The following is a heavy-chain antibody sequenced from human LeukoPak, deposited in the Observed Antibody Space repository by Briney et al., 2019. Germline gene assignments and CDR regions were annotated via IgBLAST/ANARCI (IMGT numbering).Heavy chain of an antibody. V-gene: IGHV3-21*01. Sequence: GGSLRLSCAASGFTFSNYAMNWVRQAPGKGPEWVSSISSSSSYIYYADSVKGRFTISRDNAKNSLYLQMNSLRAEDTAVYYCARDKGGYDYLRAFDIWGQGTMVTVSS. CDR3: ARDKGGYDYLRAFDI. J-gene: IGHJ3*02. D-gene: IGHD5-12*01. CDR1: GFTFSNYA. CDR2: ISSSSSYI.